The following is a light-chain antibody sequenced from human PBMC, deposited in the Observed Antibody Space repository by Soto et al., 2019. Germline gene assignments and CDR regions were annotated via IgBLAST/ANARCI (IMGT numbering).Light chain of an antibody. J-gene: IGKJ2*01. V-gene: IGKV3-11*01. CDR2: DAS. CDR3: QQRSNCPLT. CDR1: KSVSSY. Sequence: EIVLTQSPATLSLSPGQRATLSCRASKSVSSYLAWYQQKPGQAPRLLIYDASNRATGIPARFSGSGSGTDFTLTISSLEPEDFAVYYCQQRSNCPLTFGQGTKLEIK.